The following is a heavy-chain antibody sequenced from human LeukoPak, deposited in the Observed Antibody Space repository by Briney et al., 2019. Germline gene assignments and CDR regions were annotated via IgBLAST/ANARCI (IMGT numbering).Heavy chain of an antibody. CDR1: GGSISSYY. V-gene: IGHV4-59*08. CDR2: IYDTGST. Sequence: PSETLSLTCTVSGGSISSYYWSWIRRPPGKGLEWIGCIYDTGSTNYNPSLKSRVTISVDTSKNQVSLKLSSVTAADTAVYNCARLTGYASSSRYSYIDYWGQGTLVTVSS. J-gene: IGHJ4*02. CDR3: ARLTGYASSSRYSYIDY. D-gene: IGHD6-13*01.